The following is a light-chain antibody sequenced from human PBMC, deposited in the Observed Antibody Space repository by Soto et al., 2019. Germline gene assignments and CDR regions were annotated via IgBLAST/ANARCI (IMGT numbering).Light chain of an antibody. V-gene: IGKV1-33*01. Sequence: IPMTQSPSSLSASVGDRVTITCQASQDIAKNLNWYQQKPGKAPKLLIYDASSLQTGVPSRFSGSGSATHFTFTISSLQSEDIATYYCQQYDNLLPITFGQGTRLEIK. CDR2: DAS. CDR1: QDIAKN. CDR3: QQYDNLLPIT. J-gene: IGKJ5*01.